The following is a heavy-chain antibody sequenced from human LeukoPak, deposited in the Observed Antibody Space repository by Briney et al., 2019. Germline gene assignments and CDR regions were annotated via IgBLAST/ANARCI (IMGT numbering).Heavy chain of an antibody. J-gene: IGHJ4*02. D-gene: IGHD4-11*01. V-gene: IGHV3-23*01. CDR3: AKDAQRGFDYSNSLEY. CDR2: IAGSGGTT. Sequence: GGSLRLSCAASEFAFGNYAMAWVRQAPGKGLEWVSTIAGSGGTTYYADSVKGRFTISRDNFKRTVSLEMNTLRAEDTAVYYCAKDAQRGFDYSNSLEYWGQGPLVIVSS. CDR1: EFAFGNYA.